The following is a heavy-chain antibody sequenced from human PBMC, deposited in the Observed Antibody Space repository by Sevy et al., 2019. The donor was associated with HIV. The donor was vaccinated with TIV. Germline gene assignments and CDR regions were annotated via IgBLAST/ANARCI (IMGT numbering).Heavy chain of an antibody. CDR1: GFTFSSSA. J-gene: IGHJ3*02. D-gene: IGHD3-16*01. CDR3: AAEDMTRFGGPLRVFDI. Sequence: ASVKVSCKASGFTFSSSAVQWVRQTRGQRLEWIGWIVVGSDVTDYAQKFQERVTITRDMSTGTVYMELSNLRSEDTAVYYSAAEDMTRFGGPLRVFDIWGLGTAVTVSS. V-gene: IGHV1-58*01. CDR2: IVVGSDVT.